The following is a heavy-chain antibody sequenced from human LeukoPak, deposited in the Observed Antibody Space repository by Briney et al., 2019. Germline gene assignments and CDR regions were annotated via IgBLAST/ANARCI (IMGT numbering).Heavy chain of an antibody. D-gene: IGHD6-6*01. CDR3: TRDPGSIAARPGSAAFDI. Sequence: PGGSLRLSCTASGFTFGDYAMSWVRQAPGKGLEWVGFIRSKAYGGTTEYAASVKGRFTISRDDSKSIAYLQMNSLKTEDTAVYYCTRDPGSIAARPGSAAFDIWGQGTMVTVSS. CDR1: GFTFGDYA. J-gene: IGHJ3*02. V-gene: IGHV3-49*04. CDR2: IRSKAYGGTT.